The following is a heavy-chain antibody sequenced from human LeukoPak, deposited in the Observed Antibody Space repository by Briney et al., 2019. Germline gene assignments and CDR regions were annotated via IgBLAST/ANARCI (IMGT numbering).Heavy chain of an antibody. V-gene: IGHV4-34*01. J-gene: IGHJ4*02. CDR3: AKLYRPGPYLDY. CDR2: INHSGST. D-gene: IGHD2-8*01. Sequence: PSETLSLTCAVYGGSFSGYYWSWIRQPPGKGLEWIGEINHSGSTNYNPSLKSRVTISVDTSKNQFSLKLSSVTAADTAVYYCAKLYRPGPYLDYWGQGTLVTVSS. CDR1: GGSFSGYY.